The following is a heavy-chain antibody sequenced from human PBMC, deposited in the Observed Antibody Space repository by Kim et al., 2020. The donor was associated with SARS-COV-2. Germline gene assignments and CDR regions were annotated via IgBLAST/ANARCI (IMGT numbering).Heavy chain of an antibody. CDR2: T. J-gene: IGHJ5*02. CDR3: AMWTTISWFDP. Sequence: TYYNPSLKSRVTRSVDTSKNQFSRKLSSVTAADTAVYYCAMWTTISWFDPWGQGTLVTVSS. D-gene: IGHD4-17*01. V-gene: IGHV4-39*01.